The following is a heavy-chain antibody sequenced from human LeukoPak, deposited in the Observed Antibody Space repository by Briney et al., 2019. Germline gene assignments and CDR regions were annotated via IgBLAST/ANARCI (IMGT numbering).Heavy chain of an antibody. CDR1: GFTFSNFE. D-gene: IGHD3/OR15-3a*01. CDR3: ARGFGLAYYYYSMDV. CDR2: IDFTGSTI. V-gene: IGHV3-48*03. J-gene: IGHJ6*03. Sequence: AGGSLRLSCEASGFTFSNFEMNWVRQAPGKGLEWVSYIDFTGSTIFYADSVKGRFTISRDNAKNSLYLQMNSLRVEDTALYYCARGFGLAYYYYSMDVWGRGTTVTISS.